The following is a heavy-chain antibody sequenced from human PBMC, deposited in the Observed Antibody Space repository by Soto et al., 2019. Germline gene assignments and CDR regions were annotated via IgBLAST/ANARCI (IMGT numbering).Heavy chain of an antibody. CDR1: GFTFSSYG. J-gene: IGHJ6*02. D-gene: IGHD2-2*01. CDR2: RSCDGNNK. Sequence: GGSLRLSCAASGFTFSSYGMHWVRQAPGKGLEWVAVRSCDGNNKYDADSVKGRFTISRDNSKNTLYLQMNSLRAEDTAVYYCAKEGNYIVVVPAAIGDGMDVWGQGTTVTVSS. V-gene: IGHV3-30*18. CDR3: AKEGNYIVVVPAAIGDGMDV.